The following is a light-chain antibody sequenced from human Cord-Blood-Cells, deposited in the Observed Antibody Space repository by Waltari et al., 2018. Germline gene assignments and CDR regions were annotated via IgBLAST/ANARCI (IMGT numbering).Light chain of an antibody. CDR2: GKN. CDR3: NSRDSSGNHLVV. CDR1: SLRSYY. V-gene: IGLV3-19*01. J-gene: IGLJ2*01. Sequence: SSELTQDPAVSVALGQTVRITCQGDSLRSYYASWYQQKPGQAPVLVIYGKNKRPSGIPDRFSGSSSGNTASLTITGAQAEEEADYYCNSRDSSGNHLVVFGGGTKLTVL.